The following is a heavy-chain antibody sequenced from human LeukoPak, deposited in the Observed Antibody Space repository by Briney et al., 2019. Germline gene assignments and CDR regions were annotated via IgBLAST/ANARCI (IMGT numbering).Heavy chain of an antibody. CDR2: IYYSGST. J-gene: IGHJ5*02. V-gene: IGHV4-39*07. CDR3: ARGRYYDFWSGYFSGWFDP. CDR1: GGSISSSSYY. D-gene: IGHD3-3*01. Sequence: SETLSLTCTVSGGSISSSSYYWGWIRQPPGKGLEWIGSIYYSGSTYYNPSLKSRVTISVDTSKNQFSLKLSSVTAADTAVYYCARGRYYDFWSGYFSGWFDPWGQGTLVTVSS.